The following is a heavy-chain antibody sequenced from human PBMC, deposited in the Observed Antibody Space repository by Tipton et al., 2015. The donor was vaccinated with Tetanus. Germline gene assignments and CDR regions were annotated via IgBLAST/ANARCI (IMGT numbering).Heavy chain of an antibody. D-gene: IGHD3-16*02. CDR3: AKEDDNVWGTYRLLVDS. CDR1: GFTFSTSG. J-gene: IGHJ1*01. Sequence: SLRLSCAASGFTFSTSGMHWVRQAPDKGLEWVAVISYDGSFKYYADSVKGRFTISRDNTKNTVFLQMSSLRADDTGVYYCAKEDDNVWGTYRLLVDSRGQGTQVTVSS. CDR2: ISYDGSFK. V-gene: IGHV3-30*18.